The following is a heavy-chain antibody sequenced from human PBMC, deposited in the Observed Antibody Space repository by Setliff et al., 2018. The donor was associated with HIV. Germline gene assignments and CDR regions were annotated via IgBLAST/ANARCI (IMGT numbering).Heavy chain of an antibody. Sequence: PGGSRRPPCVASKFSVSDLDVAWVRQAPGKGLEWVSFVHNTDTYDANSVKGRFTISRDDSKNTLFLQMNSLRAEDTAVYYSAREALVSSYYFDYWGQGTLVTVSS. CDR3: AREALVSSYYFDY. CDR2: VHNTDT. V-gene: IGHV3-66*01. CDR1: KFSVSDLD. D-gene: IGHD6-6*01. J-gene: IGHJ4*02.